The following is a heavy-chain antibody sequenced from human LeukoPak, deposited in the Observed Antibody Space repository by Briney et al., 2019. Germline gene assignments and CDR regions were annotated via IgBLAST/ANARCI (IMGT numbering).Heavy chain of an antibody. CDR2: TSYDGSNK. CDR3: ARDYKYAFDN. CDR1: GFTFSSYA. V-gene: IGHV3-30*04. Sequence: GGSQRLSCVVSGFTFSSYAMHWVRQAPGKGLEWVAVTSYDGSNKYYADSVKGRFTISGDKAKNSLYLQMNSLQVEDTAVYYCARDYKYAFDNWGQGTLVTVSS. D-gene: IGHD5-24*01. J-gene: IGHJ4*02.